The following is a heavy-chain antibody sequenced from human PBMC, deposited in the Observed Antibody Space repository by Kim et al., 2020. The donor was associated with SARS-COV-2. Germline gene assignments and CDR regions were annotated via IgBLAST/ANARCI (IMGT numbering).Heavy chain of an antibody. CDR3: ARSFSFGRQYYYYGMDV. J-gene: IGHJ6*02. Sequence: SETLSLTCAVSGGSISPYHCSWIRQPPGKGLEWIGFFYKNGSASYNPSFKSRVTISLDTSKNQFSLKLRSVTAADTAVYYCARSFSFGRQYYYYGMDVWGQWTTVTVSS. V-gene: IGHV4-59*13. CDR1: GGSISPYH. D-gene: IGHD3-3*01. CDR2: FYKNGSA.